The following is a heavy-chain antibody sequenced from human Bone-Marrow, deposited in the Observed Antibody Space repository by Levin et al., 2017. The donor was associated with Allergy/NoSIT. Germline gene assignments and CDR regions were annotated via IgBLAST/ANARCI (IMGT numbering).Heavy chain of an antibody. Sequence: KTGGSLRLSCEASELTFSDAWMTWVRQAPGKGLEWVGRIKSISDGETTDYAAHLKDRFSISRDDSKNTLYLQMNNLKSDDTGIYYCTTTVHALFDIWGQGTMVIVSS. J-gene: IGHJ3*02. D-gene: IGHD2-2*01. CDR1: ELTFSDAW. CDR2: IKSISDGETT. CDR3: TTTVHALFDI. V-gene: IGHV3-15*01.